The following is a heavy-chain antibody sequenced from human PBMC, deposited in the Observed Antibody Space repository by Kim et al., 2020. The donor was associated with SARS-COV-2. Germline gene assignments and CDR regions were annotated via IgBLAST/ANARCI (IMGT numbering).Heavy chain of an antibody. D-gene: IGHD3-10*01. Sequence: ASVKVSCKASGYTFTSYAMHWVRQAPGQRLEWMGWINAGNGNTKYSQKFQGRVTITRDTSASTAYMELSSLRSEDTAVYYCARVQITMVRGVIIAPFDYWGQGTLVTVSS. CDR2: INAGNGNT. CDR1: GYTFTSYA. V-gene: IGHV1-3*01. CDR3: ARVQITMVRGVIIAPFDY. J-gene: IGHJ4*02.